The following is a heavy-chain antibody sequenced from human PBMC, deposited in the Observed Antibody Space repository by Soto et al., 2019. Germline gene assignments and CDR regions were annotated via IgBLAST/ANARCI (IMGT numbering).Heavy chain of an antibody. Sequence: SETLSLTCTVSGGSITSGGHYWGWIRQYPGKGLEWIGHIYDSGNMYFYNPSLKSRVTISADTSRNQFSLSLSSLTAADTAVYYCARVDHRGYFSVLNDFRGKGILVTVSS. D-gene: IGHD3-10*02. CDR3: ARVDHRGYFSVLNDF. CDR1: GGSITSGGHY. J-gene: IGHJ4*02. CDR2: IYDSGNMY. V-gene: IGHV4-31*03.